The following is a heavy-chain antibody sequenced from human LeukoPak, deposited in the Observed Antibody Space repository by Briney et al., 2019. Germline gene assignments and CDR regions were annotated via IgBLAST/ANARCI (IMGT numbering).Heavy chain of an antibody. CDR3: VKDRTGTYTLDY. CDR2: ISDDGSRQ. CDR1: GFTFSNYA. Sequence: PGGSLRLSCAATGFTFSNYAIHWGRQAPGKGLEWVAFISDDGSRQHYADSVKGRFTISRGNSKNTLNLQMNSLRAEDTAAYYCVKDRTGTYTLDYWGQGTLVTVSS. V-gene: IGHV3-30-3*01. J-gene: IGHJ4*02. D-gene: IGHD3-10*01.